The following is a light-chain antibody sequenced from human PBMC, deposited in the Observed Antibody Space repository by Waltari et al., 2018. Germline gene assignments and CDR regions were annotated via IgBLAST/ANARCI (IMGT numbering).Light chain of an antibody. CDR3: QQDNNWPRT. J-gene: IGKJ1*01. CDR1: QRINSN. V-gene: IGKV3-15*01. CDR2: GAS. Sequence: EIVMTQSPATLSVSPGERATLSCRASQRINSNLAWYQQKPGQAPRLLLYGASTRATGIPARFAGTGSGTEFTLTISSLQSEDFAVYYCQQDNNWPRTFGQGTKVEIK.